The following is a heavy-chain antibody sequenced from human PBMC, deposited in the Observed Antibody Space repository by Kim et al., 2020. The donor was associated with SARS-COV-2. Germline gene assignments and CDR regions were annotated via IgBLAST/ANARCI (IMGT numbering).Heavy chain of an antibody. V-gene: IGHV4-34*01. J-gene: IGHJ5*02. D-gene: IGHD6-13*01. CDR1: GGSFSGYY. CDR3: ASRPGRIAAAGYNWFDP. Sequence: SETLSLTCAVYGGSFSGYYWSWIRQPPGKGLEWIGEINHSGGTNYNPSLKSRVTISVDTSKNQFSLKLSSVTAADTAVYYCASRPGRIAAAGYNWFDPWGQGTLVTVSS. CDR2: INHSGGT.